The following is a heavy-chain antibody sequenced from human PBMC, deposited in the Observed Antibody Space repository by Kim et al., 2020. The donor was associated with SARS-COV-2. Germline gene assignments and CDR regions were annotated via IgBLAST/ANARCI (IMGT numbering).Heavy chain of an antibody. CDR3: ARGESKPQVDTAMVPFDY. J-gene: IGHJ4*02. Sequence: GRVTITADESTSTAYMELSSLRSEDTAVYYCARGESKPQVDTAMVPFDYWGQGTLVTVSS. V-gene: IGHV1-69*01. D-gene: IGHD5-18*01.